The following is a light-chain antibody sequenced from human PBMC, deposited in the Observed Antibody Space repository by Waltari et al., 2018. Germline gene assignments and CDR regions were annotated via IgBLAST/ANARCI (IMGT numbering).Light chain of an antibody. V-gene: IGLV2-23*02. CDR1: SSDVGTYNL. J-gene: IGLJ3*02. Sequence: QSALTQPASVSGSPGQSITISCTGTSSDVGTYNLVSWYQQHPGKAPKLMIYEVTKRPSVVSNRFSGSESGNTASLTISGLQTEDEADYYCCSYAGSSSWVFGGGTKLTVL. CDR2: EVT. CDR3: CSYAGSSSWV.